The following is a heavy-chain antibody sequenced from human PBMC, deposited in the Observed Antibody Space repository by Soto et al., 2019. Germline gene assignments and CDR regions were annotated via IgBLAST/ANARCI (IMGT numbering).Heavy chain of an antibody. V-gene: IGHV1-18*04. D-gene: IGHD3-3*01. CDR1: GYTFTSYG. CDR3: ARGITIFGVVIKALDY. J-gene: IGHJ4*02. Sequence: GASVKVSCKASGYTFTSYGISWVRQPPGQGLEWMGWISAYNGNTNYAQKLQGRVTMTTDTSTSTAYIELRSLRSDDTAVYYCARGITIFGVVIKALDYWGQGTLVTVSS. CDR2: ISAYNGNT.